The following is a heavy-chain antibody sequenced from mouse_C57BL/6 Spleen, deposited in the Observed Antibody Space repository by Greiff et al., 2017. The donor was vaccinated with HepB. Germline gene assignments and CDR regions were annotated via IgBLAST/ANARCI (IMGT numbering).Heavy chain of an antibody. Sequence: VHLVESGAELVRPGASVKLSCKASGYTFTDYYINWVKQRPGQGLEWIARIYPGSGNTYYNEKFKGKATLTAEKSSSTAYMQLSSLTSEDSAVYFCAREPLTGNYFDYWGQGTTLTVSS. CDR1: GYTFTDYY. D-gene: IGHD4-1*01. V-gene: IGHV1-76*01. J-gene: IGHJ2*01. CDR3: AREPLTGNYFDY. CDR2: IYPGSGNT.